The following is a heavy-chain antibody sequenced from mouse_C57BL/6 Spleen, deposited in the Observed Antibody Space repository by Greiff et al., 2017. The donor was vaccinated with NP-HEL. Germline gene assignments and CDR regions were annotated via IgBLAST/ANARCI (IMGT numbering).Heavy chain of an antibody. CDR3: ARQYYYGSSYGYFDV. D-gene: IGHD1-1*01. Sequence: EVQWVESGGGLVKPGGSLKLSCAASGFTFSDYGMHWVRQAPEKGLEWVAYISSGSSTIYYADTVKGRFTISRDNAKNTLFLQMTSLRSEDTAMYYCARQYYYGSSYGYFDVWGTGTTVTVSS. V-gene: IGHV5-17*01. CDR2: ISSGSSTI. CDR1: GFTFSDYG. J-gene: IGHJ1*03.